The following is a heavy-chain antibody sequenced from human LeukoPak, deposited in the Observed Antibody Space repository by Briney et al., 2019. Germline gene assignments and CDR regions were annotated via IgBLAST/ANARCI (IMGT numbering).Heavy chain of an antibody. CDR2: ISSSSSYI. J-gene: IGHJ3*02. CDR3: ARLDYYDSSGYGTGDAFDI. CDR1: GFTFSSYS. Sequence: GGSLRLSCAASGFTFSSYSMNWVRQAPGKGLEWVSSISSSSSYIYYADSVKGRFTISRDNAKNSLYLQMNSLRAEDTAVYYCARLDYYDSSGYGTGDAFDIWGQGTMVTVSS. V-gene: IGHV3-21*01. D-gene: IGHD3-22*01.